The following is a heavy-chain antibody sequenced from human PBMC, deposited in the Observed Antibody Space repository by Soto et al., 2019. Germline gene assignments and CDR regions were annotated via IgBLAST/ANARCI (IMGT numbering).Heavy chain of an antibody. Sequence: ASVKVSCKASGYTFTSYGISWVRQAPGQGLEWMGWISAYNGNTNYAQKLQGRVTMTTDTSTSTAYMELRSLRSDDTAVDYCARDGGSWRYDYYYYYYMDVWGKGTTVTVSS. CDR3: ARDGGSWRYDYYYYYYMDV. CDR2: ISAYNGNT. V-gene: IGHV1-18*01. D-gene: IGHD3-10*01. CDR1: GYTFTSYG. J-gene: IGHJ6*03.